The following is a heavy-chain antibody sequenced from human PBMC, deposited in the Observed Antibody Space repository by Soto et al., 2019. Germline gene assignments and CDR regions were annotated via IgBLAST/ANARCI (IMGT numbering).Heavy chain of an antibody. CDR1: GGTFSSYA. V-gene: IGHV1-69*06. J-gene: IGHJ6*02. CDR3: ARDTGIAARGTFYYHGMDV. CDR2: IIPIFGTA. Sequence: SVKVSCKASGGTFSSYAISWVRQAPGQGLEWMGGIIPIFGTANYAQKFQGRVTITADKYTSTAYMELSSLRSEDTAVYYCARDTGIAARGTFYYHGMDVWGQGTTVTVSS. D-gene: IGHD6-6*01.